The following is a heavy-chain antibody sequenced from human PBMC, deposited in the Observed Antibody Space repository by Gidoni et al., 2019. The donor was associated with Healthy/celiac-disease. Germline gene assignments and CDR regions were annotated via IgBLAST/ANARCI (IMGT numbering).Heavy chain of an antibody. J-gene: IGHJ4*02. V-gene: IGHV4-34*01. CDR3: ARGRQEEQQLHPTTYYFDY. CDR1: GGSFSGYY. D-gene: IGHD6-13*01. CDR2: INHSGST. Sequence: QVQLQQWGAGLLKPSETLSLTCAVYGGSFSGYYWSWIRQPPGKGLEWIGEINHSGSTNYNPSLKSRVTISVDTSKNQFSLKLSSVTAADTAVYYCARGRQEEQQLHPTTYYFDYWGQGTLVTVSS.